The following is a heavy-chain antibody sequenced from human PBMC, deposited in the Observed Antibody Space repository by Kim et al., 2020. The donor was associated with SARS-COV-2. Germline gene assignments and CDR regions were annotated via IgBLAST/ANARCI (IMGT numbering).Heavy chain of an antibody. CDR3: ARDLGFGELHGGWFDP. D-gene: IGHD3-10*01. V-gene: IGHV4-61*02. J-gene: IGHJ5*02. Sequence: SETLSLTCTVSGGSISSGSYYWSWIRQPAGKGLEWIGRIYTSGSTNYNPSLKSRVTISVDTSKNQFSLKLSSVTAADTAVYYCARDLGFGELHGGWFDPWGQGTLVTVAS. CDR1: GGSISSGSYY. CDR2: IYTSGST.